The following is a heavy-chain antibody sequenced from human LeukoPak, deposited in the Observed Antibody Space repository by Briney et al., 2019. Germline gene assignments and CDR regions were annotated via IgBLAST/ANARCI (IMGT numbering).Heavy chain of an antibody. Sequence: SETLSLTCTVSGGSISSYYWSWIRQPAGKGLEWIGRIYTSGSTNYNPSLKSRVTMSVDTSKNQFSLKLSSVTAADTAVYYCARVKRYYYDSSGYYYFDYWGQGTLVTVSS. J-gene: IGHJ4*02. D-gene: IGHD3-22*01. CDR3: ARVKRYYYDSSGYYYFDY. CDR1: GGSISSYY. CDR2: IYTSGST. V-gene: IGHV4-4*07.